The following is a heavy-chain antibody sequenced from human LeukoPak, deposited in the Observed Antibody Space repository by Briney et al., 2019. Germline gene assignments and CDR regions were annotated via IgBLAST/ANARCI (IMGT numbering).Heavy chain of an antibody. CDR2: INPNSGGT. V-gene: IGHV1-2*02. J-gene: IGHJ4*02. D-gene: IGHD3-22*01. CDR1: GYTFTGYY. CDR3: ARRTTFYCDSSPHYGYYFDY. Sequence: ASVKVSCKASGYTFTGYYMHWVRQAPGQGLEWMGWINPNSGGTNYAQKFQGRVTMTRDTSTSTAYMELSSLRSEDTAVYYCARRTTFYCDSSPHYGYYFDYWGQGTLVTVSS.